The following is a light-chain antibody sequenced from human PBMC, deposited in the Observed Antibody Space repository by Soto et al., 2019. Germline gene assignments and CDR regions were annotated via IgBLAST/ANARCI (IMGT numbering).Light chain of an antibody. CDR1: QSINRW. CDR3: QQYSTYPYI. J-gene: IGKJ2*01. Sequence: DIQMTQSPSTLSASVGDRVTITCRASQSINRWLAWYQQKPGKAPKLLIYKASTSESGVPSRFSGGGLGTEFSLNITSLQPDDFATYYCQQYSTYPYIFGQGTKVDIK. CDR2: KAS. V-gene: IGKV1-5*03.